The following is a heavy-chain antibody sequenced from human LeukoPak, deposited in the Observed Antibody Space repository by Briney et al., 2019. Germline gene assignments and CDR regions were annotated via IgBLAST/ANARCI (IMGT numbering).Heavy chain of an antibody. D-gene: IGHD3-9*01. Sequence: GGSLRLSCVASGFTFNNYAMNWVRQAPGKGLEWVSGISGSGARTHYADSVKGRFTISRDNPKNTLYVQMNSLRAEDTAVYYCAKDSYYDILTGYYDSWGQGTLVTVSS. CDR2: ISGSGART. V-gene: IGHV3-23*01. CDR1: GFTFNNYA. CDR3: AKDSYYDILTGYYDS. J-gene: IGHJ5*01.